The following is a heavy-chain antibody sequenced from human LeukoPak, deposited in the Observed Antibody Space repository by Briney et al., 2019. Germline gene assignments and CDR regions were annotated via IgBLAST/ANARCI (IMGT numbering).Heavy chain of an antibody. CDR1: GYSISSSNW. V-gene: IGHV4-28*05. CDR3: AGNMGVGSEIIDY. Sequence: SETLSLTCAVSGYSISSSNWWGWIRQPPGKGQGWIKYVYYSGSIYYNPSLKSRVTMSVDTSKNQFSLKLSSVTAVDTAVYYSAGNMGVGSEIIDYWGQGTVVTVSS. CDR2: VYYSGSI. J-gene: IGHJ4*02. D-gene: IGHD3-10*01.